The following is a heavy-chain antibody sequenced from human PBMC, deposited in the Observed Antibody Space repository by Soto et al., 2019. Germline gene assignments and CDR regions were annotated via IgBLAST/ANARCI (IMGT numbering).Heavy chain of an antibody. D-gene: IGHD3-22*01. J-gene: IGHJ4*02. CDR3: ARQIYDSDTGPNFQYYFDS. CDR1: GYSFAGYW. CDR2: IDPSDSQT. V-gene: IGHV5-10-1*01. Sequence: PGESLKISCNGSGYSFAGYWTTWVRQKPGKGLEWMGRIDPSDSQTYYSPSFRGHVTISVTKSITTVFLQWSSLRASDTAMYYCARQIYDSDTGPNFQYYFDSWGQGTPVTVSS.